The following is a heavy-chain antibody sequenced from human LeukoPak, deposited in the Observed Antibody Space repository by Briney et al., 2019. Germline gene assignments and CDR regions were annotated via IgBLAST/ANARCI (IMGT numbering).Heavy chain of an antibody. V-gene: IGHV4-34*01. J-gene: IGHJ5*02. CDR3: ARGGVGYCSSTSCYRWFDP. D-gene: IGHD2-2*01. CDR2: INHSGST. Sequence: SETLSLTCAVYGGSFSGYYWSWIRQPPGKGLEWIGEINHSGSTNYNPSLKSRVTISVDTPKNQFSLKLSSVTAADTAVYYCARGGVGYCSSTSCYRWFDPWGQGTLVTASS. CDR1: GGSFSGYY.